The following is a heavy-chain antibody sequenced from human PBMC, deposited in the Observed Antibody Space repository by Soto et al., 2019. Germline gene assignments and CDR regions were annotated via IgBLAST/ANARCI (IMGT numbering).Heavy chain of an antibody. J-gene: IGHJ1*01. D-gene: IGHD4-17*01. CDR3: ARVADYVGNSEYFQH. CDR1: GVTFSSYW. Sequence: GGSLRLSCAASGVTFSSYWMHWVRQAPGKGLVWVSRINSDGSSTSYADSVKGRFTISRDNAKNTLYLQMNSLRAEDTAVYYCARVADYVGNSEYFQHWGQGTLVTVSS. CDR2: INSDGSST. V-gene: IGHV3-74*01.